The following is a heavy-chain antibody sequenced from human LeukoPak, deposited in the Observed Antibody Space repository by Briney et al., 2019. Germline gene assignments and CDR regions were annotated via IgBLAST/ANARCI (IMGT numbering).Heavy chain of an antibody. CDR2: IYYSGST. CDR1: GGSISSYY. J-gene: IGHJ4*02. D-gene: IGHD3-22*01. CDR3: ARASSLYYYDSSGYYFDY. Sequence: SETLSLTCTVSGGSISSYYWSWIRQPPGKGLEWIGYIYYSGSTNYNPSLKSRVTISVDTSKNQFSLKLSSVTAADTAVYYCARASSLYYYDSSGYYFDYWGQGTLVTVSS. V-gene: IGHV4-59*01.